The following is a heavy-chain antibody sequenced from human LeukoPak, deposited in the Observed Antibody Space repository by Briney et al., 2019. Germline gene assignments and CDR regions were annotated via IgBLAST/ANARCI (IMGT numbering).Heavy chain of an antibody. Sequence: LSLTCTVSGGSISSGSYYWSWIRQPAGKGLEWIGRIYTSGTTNSNPSLKSRVTISVDTSKNQFSLKLSSVTAADTAVYYCASEYSSSSPFDYWGQGTLVTVSS. V-gene: IGHV4-61*02. CDR3: ASEYSSSSPFDY. D-gene: IGHD6-13*01. J-gene: IGHJ4*02. CDR2: IYTSGTT. CDR1: GGSISSGSYY.